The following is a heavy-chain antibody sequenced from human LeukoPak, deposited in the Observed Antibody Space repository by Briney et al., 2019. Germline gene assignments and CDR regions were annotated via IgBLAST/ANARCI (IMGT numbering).Heavy chain of an antibody. CDR3: ARDLTD. CDR2: ISAYNGNT. Sequence: ASVKVSCKASGYTFTSYGSIWVRQAPGQGLEWMGWISAYNGNTDYSQNLQGRVTMTTDTSTNTSYMELRSLRSDDTAVYYCARDLTDWGQGTLVTASS. CDR1: GYTFTSYG. V-gene: IGHV1-18*01. J-gene: IGHJ4*02.